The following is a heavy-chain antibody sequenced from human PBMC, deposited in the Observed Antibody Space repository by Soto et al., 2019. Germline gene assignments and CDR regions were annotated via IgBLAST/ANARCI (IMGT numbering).Heavy chain of an antibody. CDR1: GFTFSSYS. CDR3: ATDRSTRSLLDAFDI. CDR2: ISSSSSYI. V-gene: IGHV3-21*01. J-gene: IGHJ3*02. Sequence: GGSLRLYCAASGFTFSSYSMNWVRKAPGKGLEWDSSISSSSSYIYYADSVKGRFTISRDNAKNSLYLQMNSLRAEDTAVYYCATDRSTRSLLDAFDIWGQGTMVTVSS. D-gene: IGHD3-16*02.